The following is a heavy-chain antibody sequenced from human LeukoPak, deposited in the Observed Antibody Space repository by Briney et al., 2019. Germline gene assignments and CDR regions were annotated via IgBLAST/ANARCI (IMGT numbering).Heavy chain of an antibody. J-gene: IGHJ5*02. Sequence: GESLKISCKAAGYSLTSYWIGWARQMPGKGLEWMGIIYPDDSDTRYSPSFQGQVTISADKSISTAYLQWSSLSASDTAMYYCARYAYDYVWGSSPRYKWFDPWGQGTLVTVSS. V-gene: IGHV5-51*01. CDR2: IYPDDSDT. D-gene: IGHD3-16*01. CDR1: GYSLTSYW. CDR3: ARYAYDYVWGSSPRYKWFDP.